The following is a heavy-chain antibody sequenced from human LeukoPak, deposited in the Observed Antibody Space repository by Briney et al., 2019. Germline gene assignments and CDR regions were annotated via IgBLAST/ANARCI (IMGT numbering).Heavy chain of an antibody. CDR1: GYTLTELS. J-gene: IGHJ4*02. V-gene: IGHV1-24*01. CDR3: ATVFPFYREGSYFN. CDR2: FDPEDGET. D-gene: IGHD1-26*01. Sequence: GASVKVSCKVSGYTLTELSMHWVRQAPGKGLEWMGGFDPEDGETIYAQKFQGRVTMTEDTSTDTAYMELSSLRSEDTAVYYCATVFPFYREGSYFNWGQGTLVTVSS.